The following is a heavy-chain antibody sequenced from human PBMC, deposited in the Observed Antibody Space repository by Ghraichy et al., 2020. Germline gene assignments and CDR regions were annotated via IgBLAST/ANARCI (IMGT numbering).Heavy chain of an antibody. D-gene: IGHD3-22*01. CDR2: INHSGST. J-gene: IGHJ5*02. Sequence: SENLSLTCAVYGGSFSGYYWSWIRQPPGKGLEWIGEINHSGSTNYNPSLKSRVTISVDTSKNQFSLKLSSVTAADTAVYYCARAKPPHYYDSSGYMRGGWFDPWGQGTLVTVSS. CDR3: ARAKPPHYYDSSGYMRGGWFDP. V-gene: IGHV4-34*01. CDR1: GGSFSGYY.